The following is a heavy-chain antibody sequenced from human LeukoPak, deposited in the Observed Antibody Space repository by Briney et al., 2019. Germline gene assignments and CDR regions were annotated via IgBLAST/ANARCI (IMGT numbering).Heavy chain of an antibody. CDR3: ARGLDYYDSSGYFDY. CDR1: GFTFNTYG. D-gene: IGHD3-22*01. Sequence: GGTLRLSCAASGFTFNTYGMSWVRLAPGKGLEWVSVIYSGGSTYYADSVKGRFTISRDNSKNTLYLQMNSLRAEDTAVYYCARGLDYYDSSGYFDYWGQGTLVTVSS. V-gene: IGHV3-53*01. J-gene: IGHJ4*02. CDR2: IYSGGST.